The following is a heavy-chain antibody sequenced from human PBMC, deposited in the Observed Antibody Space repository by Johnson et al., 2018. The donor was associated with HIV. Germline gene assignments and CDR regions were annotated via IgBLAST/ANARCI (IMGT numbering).Heavy chain of an antibody. Sequence: VQLVESGGGLVQPGGSLRLSCAAYGFTLSDYWMHWVRQGTGKGLAWVARVNSDGSSTSYAESVKGRFTISRDNAKNTLYLQMDSLRAEDTAVYYCARERWAGELPVAFDIWGQGTMVTVSS. J-gene: IGHJ3*02. V-gene: IGHV3-74*01. CDR2: VNSDGSST. D-gene: IGHD1-26*01. CDR1: GFTLSDYW. CDR3: ARERWAGELPVAFDI.